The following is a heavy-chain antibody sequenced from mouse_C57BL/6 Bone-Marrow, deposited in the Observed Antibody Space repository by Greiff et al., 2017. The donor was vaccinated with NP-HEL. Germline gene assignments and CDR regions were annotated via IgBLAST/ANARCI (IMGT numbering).Heavy chain of an antibody. V-gene: IGHV14-2*01. J-gene: IGHJ1*03. CDR1: GFNITDYY. CDR2: IDPEDGET. Sequence: EVQLQQSGAELVKPGASVKLSCTASGFNITDYYMHWVKQRTEQGLEWIGRIDPEDGETKYAPKFQGKATITADTSSNTAYLQLSSLTSEDTAVYYCALYGSGPSYWYFDVWGKGTTLTVSS. CDR3: ALYGSGPSYWYFDV. D-gene: IGHD1-1*01.